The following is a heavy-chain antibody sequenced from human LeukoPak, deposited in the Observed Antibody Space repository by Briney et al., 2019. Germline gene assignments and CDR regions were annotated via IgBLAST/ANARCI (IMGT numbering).Heavy chain of an antibody. CDR3: ATEGQQLDYFDY. D-gene: IGHD6-13*01. J-gene: IGHJ4*02. V-gene: IGHV1-24*01. CDR2: FDPEDGET. CDR1: GYTLTELS. Sequence: ASVKVSCKVSGYTLTELSMHWVRQAPGKGLEWMGGFDPEDGETIYAQKFQGRVTMTEDTSTDTAYIELSSLRSEDTAVCYCATEGQQLDYFDYWGQGTLVTVSS.